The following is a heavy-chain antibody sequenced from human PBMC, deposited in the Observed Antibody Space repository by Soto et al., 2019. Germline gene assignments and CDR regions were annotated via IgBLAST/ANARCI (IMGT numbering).Heavy chain of an antibody. CDR1: VGSISSGDYY. J-gene: IGHJ5*02. CDR2: IYYSGST. D-gene: IGHD5-12*01. CDR3: ARGVTSGYDLGWFDP. V-gene: IGHV4-30-4*01. Sequence: SETLSLTCAVSVGSISSGDYYWSWIRQPPGKGLEWIGYIYYSGSTYYNPSLKSRVTISVDTSKNQFSLKLSSVTAADTAVYYCARGVTSGYDLGWFDPWGQGTLVTVSS.